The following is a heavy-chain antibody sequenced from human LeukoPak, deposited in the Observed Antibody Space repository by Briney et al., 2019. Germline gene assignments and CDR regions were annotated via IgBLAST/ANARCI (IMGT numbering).Heavy chain of an antibody. J-gene: IGHJ5*02. V-gene: IGHV3-23*01. CDR1: GLSFSSHA. CDR2: IRYNGAST. CDR3: AKDPTISAAAPEDWFDP. Sequence: GGSLRLSCAASGLSFSSHAMSWVRQAPGKGLEWVAGIRYNGASTFYADSVNGRFTISRDNTKSTLYLQMNSLRAEDTAVYYCAKDPTISAAAPEDWFDPWGQGTLVTVSS. D-gene: IGHD6-13*01.